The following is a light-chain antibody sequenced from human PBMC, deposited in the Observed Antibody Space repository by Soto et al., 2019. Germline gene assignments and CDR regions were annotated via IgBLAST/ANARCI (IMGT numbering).Light chain of an antibody. CDR3: QQHNNWPPIT. Sequence: EIVMTQSPATLSVSPGERVTLSCTASQSVGSSLAWYQQKPGQAPRLLIYGASTRATGIPARFSGSGSGTDFTLAISSLQSEDFAVYYCQQHNNWPPITFGQGTRLEI. V-gene: IGKV3-15*01. CDR1: QSVGSS. J-gene: IGKJ5*01. CDR2: GAS.